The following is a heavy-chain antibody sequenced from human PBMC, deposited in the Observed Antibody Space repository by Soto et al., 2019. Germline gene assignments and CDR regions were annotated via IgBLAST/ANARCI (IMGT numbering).Heavy chain of an antibody. V-gene: IGHV4-4*07. D-gene: IGHD3-16*01. CDR3: ARAVSFSDYGGFSNSSDP. J-gene: IGHJ5*02. CDR2: IHVSGAT. Sequence: SETLSLTCSVTGDAISGNYWRWIRQPAGKGLEWIGRIHVSGATNFNPSLMGRVSMSVDTSINYFSLKLSSVTAADTAVYYCARAVSFSDYGGFSNSSDPWGRGTLMTL. CDR1: GDAISGNY.